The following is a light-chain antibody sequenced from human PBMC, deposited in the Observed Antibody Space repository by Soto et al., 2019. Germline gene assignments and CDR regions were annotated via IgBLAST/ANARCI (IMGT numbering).Light chain of an antibody. CDR3: QAWDNTPAHVV. CDR2: EDK. CDR1: KLGDKY. Sequence: SYELTQPPSVSVSPGQTASITCSGDKLGDKYTSWYQQKPGQSPLLVIYEDKKRPSGIPERFSGSTSGNTATLTISGTQAMDEADYYCQAWDNTPAHVVIGGGTKLTVL. J-gene: IGLJ2*01. V-gene: IGLV3-1*01.